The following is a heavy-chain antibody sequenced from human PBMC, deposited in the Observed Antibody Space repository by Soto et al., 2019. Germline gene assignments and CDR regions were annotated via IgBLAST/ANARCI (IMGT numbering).Heavy chain of an antibody. V-gene: IGHV3-33*01. J-gene: IGHJ4*02. CDR2: IWYDGSNK. CDR3: ARDRPNSGFDY. D-gene: IGHD7-27*01. CDR1: GFTFNSYG. Sequence: QVQLVESGGGVVQPGRSLRLSCAASGFTFNSYGMHWVRQAPGKGLEWVAVIWYDGSNKYYGASVKGRFTISRDNSKTTLYLQMNSLRAEDTAVYYCARDRPNSGFDYWGQGTLVTVSS.